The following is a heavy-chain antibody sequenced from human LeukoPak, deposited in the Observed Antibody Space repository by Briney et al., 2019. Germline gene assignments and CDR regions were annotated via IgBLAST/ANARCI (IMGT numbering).Heavy chain of an antibody. V-gene: IGHV1-18*01. Sequence: ASVKVSCKASGYTFTSYGISWVRQAPGQGLEWMGWISAYNGNTNYAQKLQGRVTMTTDTSTSTAYMGLRSLRSDDTAVYYCARAASYGPEDDYWGQGTLVTVSS. CDR2: ISAYNGNT. J-gene: IGHJ4*02. D-gene: IGHD5-18*01. CDR3: ARAASYGPEDDY. CDR1: GYTFTSYG.